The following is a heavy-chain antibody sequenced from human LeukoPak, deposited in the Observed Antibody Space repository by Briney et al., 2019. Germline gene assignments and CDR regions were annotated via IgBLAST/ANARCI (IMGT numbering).Heavy chain of an antibody. J-gene: IGHJ3*02. V-gene: IGHV4-34*01. CDR2: INHSGST. D-gene: IGHD3-3*01. Sequence: PSETLSLTCAVYGGSFSGYYWSWIRQPPGKGLEWIGEINHSGSTNYNPSLKSRVTISVDTSKNQFSLKLSSVTAADTAVYYCAGTIFAAFDIWGQGTMVTVSS. CDR1: GGSFSGYY. CDR3: AGTIFAAFDI.